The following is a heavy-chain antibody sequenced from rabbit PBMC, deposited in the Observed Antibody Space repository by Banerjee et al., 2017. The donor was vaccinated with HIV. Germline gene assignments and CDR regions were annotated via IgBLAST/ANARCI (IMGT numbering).Heavy chain of an antibody. CDR3: ARDAAGGGNHIFDL. V-gene: IGHV1S40*01. CDR1: GFSFNGNW. J-gene: IGHJ4*01. Sequence: QSLEESGGDLVKPGASLTLTCTASGFSFNGNWICWVRQAPGKGLEWIGTIATDSANTWYASWAKGRFTISKTSSTTVTLQMTSLTAADTATYFCARDAAGGGNHIFDLWGPGTLVTVS. D-gene: IGHD8-1*01. CDR2: IATDSANT.